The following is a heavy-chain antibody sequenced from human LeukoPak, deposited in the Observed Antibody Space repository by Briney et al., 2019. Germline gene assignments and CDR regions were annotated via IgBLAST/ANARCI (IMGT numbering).Heavy chain of an antibody. Sequence: SETLSLTCAVYGGSFSCYYWSWIRQPPGNGLEWIGEINHSGSTNYNPSLKSRVTISVDTSKNQFSLKPSSVTAADTAVYYCARIVVVRRTYGMDVWGQGTTVTVSS. CDR1: GGSFSCYY. J-gene: IGHJ6*02. CDR3: ARIVVVRRTYGMDV. V-gene: IGHV4-34*01. CDR2: INHSGST. D-gene: IGHD2-15*01.